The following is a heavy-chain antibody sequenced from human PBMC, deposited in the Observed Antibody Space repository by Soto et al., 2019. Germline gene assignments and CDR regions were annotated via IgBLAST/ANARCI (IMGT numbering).Heavy chain of an antibody. J-gene: IGHJ6*02. CDR2: IIPIFGTA. Sequence: ASVKVSCKASGGTFSSYATSWVRQAPGQGLEWMGGIIPIFGTANYAQKFQGRVTITADKSTSTAYMELSSLRSEDTAVYYCARSRASDYYYGMDVWGQGTTVTVSS. CDR3: ARSRASDYYYGMDV. CDR1: GGTFSSYA. V-gene: IGHV1-69*06.